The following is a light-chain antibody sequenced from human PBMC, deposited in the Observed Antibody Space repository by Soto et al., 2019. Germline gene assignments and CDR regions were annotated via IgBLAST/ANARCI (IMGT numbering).Light chain of an antibody. Sequence: DIQMTQSPSSLSASVGDRVTIPCRASKDISVFLAWYQQKQGKVPKLLIYSASTLQSGVPSRFSGSGSGTDFTLTISSLQPEDVATYYCQKFNTAPLTFGQGTRLEIK. CDR1: KDISVF. CDR3: QKFNTAPLT. J-gene: IGKJ5*01. CDR2: SAS. V-gene: IGKV1-27*01.